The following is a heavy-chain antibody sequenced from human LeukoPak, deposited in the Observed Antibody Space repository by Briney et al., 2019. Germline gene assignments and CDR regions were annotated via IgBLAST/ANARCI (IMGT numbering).Heavy chain of an antibody. CDR3: AKDIVVVPAPHDAFDI. CDR1: GFTFSSYG. V-gene: IGHV3-30*02. CDR2: IRYDGSNK. Sequence: PGGSLRLSCAASGFTFSSYGMHWVRQAPGKGLEWVAFIRYDGSNKYYADSVKGRFTISRDNSKNTLYLQMNSLRAEDTAVYYCAKDIVVVPAPHDAFDIWGQGTMVTVSS. J-gene: IGHJ3*02. D-gene: IGHD2-2*01.